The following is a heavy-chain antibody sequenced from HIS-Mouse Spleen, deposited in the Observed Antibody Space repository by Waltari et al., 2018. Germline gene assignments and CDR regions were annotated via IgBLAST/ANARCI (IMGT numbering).Heavy chain of an antibody. CDR2: ISYDGSNK. Sequence: QVQLVESGGGVVQPGRSLRLSCAASGFTFSSYAMHWVRRAPGKGLEWVAVISYDGSNKYYADSVKGRFTISRDNSKNTLYLQMNSLRAEDTAVYYCARSQLGISHYFDYWGQGTLVTVSS. CDR3: ARSQLGISHYFDY. D-gene: IGHD7-27*01. V-gene: IGHV3-30-3*01. CDR1: GFTFSSYA. J-gene: IGHJ4*02.